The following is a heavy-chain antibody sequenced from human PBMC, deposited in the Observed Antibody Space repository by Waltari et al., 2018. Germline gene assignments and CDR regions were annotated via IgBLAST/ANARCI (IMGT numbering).Heavy chain of an antibody. J-gene: IGHJ5*02. CDR2: IYYSGST. V-gene: IGHV4-59*01. D-gene: IGHD3-3*01. CDR3: ARWNYGDWLFSYWFDP. CDR1: GGSISSYY. Sequence: QVQLQESGPGLVKPSETLSLTCTVSGGSISSYYWSWIRQPPGKGLEWIGYIYYSGSTNYNPSLKSRVTLSVYTSKNPFSLKLSSVTAADTALYYCARWNYGDWLFSYWFDPWCQGTLVTVSS.